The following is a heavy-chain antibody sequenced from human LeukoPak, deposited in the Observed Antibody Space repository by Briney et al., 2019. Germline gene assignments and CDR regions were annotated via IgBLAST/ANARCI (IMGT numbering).Heavy chain of an antibody. CDR3: ARDGYNRGDY. CDR1: GGPFSGYY. D-gene: IGHD5-24*01. J-gene: IGHJ4*02. V-gene: IGHV4-34*01. Sequence: SETLSLTCAVYGGPFSGYYWSWIRQPLGKGLEWIGEINHSGSTNYNPSLKSRVTISVDTSKNQFSLKLSSVTAADAAVYYCARDGYNRGDYWGQGTLVTVSS. CDR2: INHSGST.